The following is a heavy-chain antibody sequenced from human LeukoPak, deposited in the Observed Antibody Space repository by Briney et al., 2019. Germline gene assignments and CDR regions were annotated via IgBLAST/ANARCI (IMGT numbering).Heavy chain of an antibody. D-gene: IGHD2-2*01. CDR3: ARVRGYCSSTICYRYYFDY. CDR1: GYSISSGYY. J-gene: IGHJ4*02. Sequence: SESLSLTCTVSGYSISSGYYWGWIRQPPGKGLEWIGTIYHSGSTYYNPSLKSRVTISVDTSKNQFSLKLTSVTAADTAVYYCARVRGYCSSTICYRYYFDYWGQGTLVTVSS. CDR2: IYHSGST. V-gene: IGHV4-38-2*02.